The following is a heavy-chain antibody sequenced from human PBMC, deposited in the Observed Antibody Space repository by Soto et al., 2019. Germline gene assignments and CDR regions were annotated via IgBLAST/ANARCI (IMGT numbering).Heavy chain of an antibody. CDR3: AKDLAGYYYGSGPYYGMDV. D-gene: IGHD3-10*01. V-gene: IGHV3-23*01. CDR1: GFTFSSYA. J-gene: IGHJ6*02. Sequence: GGSLRLSCAASGFTFSSYAMSWVRQAPGKGLEWVSAISGSGGSTYYADSVKGRFTISRDNSKNTLYLQMNSLRAEDTAVYYCAKDLAGYYYGSGPYYGMDVWGQGTTITVSS. CDR2: ISGSGGST.